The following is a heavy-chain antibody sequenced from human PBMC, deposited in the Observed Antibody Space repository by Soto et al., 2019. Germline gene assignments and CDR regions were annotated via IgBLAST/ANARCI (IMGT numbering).Heavy chain of an antibody. J-gene: IGHJ4*02. D-gene: IGHD6-19*01. CDR3: ARDLLGSGWYDY. CDR2: INTANGDT. V-gene: IGHV1-3*04. Sequence: ASVKVSCKASGYTFTSYAMHWVRQAPGQRLEWMGWINTANGDTEYSQKFQGRVTITSDTSASTAYMELSSLRPEDTAVYYCARDLLGSGWYDYWGQGTLVTVSS. CDR1: GYTFTSYA.